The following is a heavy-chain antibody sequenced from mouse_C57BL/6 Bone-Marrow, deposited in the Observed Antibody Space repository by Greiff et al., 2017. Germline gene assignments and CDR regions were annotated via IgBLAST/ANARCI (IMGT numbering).Heavy chain of an antibody. CDR1: GYSITSGYY. CDR3: AYDYDGYWYFDV. Sequence: EVQLVESGPGLVKPSQSLSLTCSVTGYSITSGYYWNWIRQFPGNKLEWMGYISYDGSNNYNPSLKNRISITRDTSKNQFFLKLNSVTTEDTATYYCAYDYDGYWYFDVWGTGTTVTVSS. D-gene: IGHD2-4*01. V-gene: IGHV3-6*01. J-gene: IGHJ1*03. CDR2: ISYDGSN.